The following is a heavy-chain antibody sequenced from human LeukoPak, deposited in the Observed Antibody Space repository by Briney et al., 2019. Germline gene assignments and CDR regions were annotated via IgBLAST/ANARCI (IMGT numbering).Heavy chain of an antibody. V-gene: IGHV3-21*04. CDR1: GFAFNTYS. J-gene: IGHJ3*02. CDR2: ISSSSSYI. D-gene: IGHD3-22*01. CDR3: AKDYHYYDSSGYYPDDAFDI. Sequence: GGSLRLSCAASGFAFNTYSMIWVRQAPGKGLEWVSYISSSSSYIYYADSVEGRFTISRDNAKNSLYLQMNSLRAEDTAVYYCAKDYHYYDSSGYYPDDAFDIWGQGTMVTVSS.